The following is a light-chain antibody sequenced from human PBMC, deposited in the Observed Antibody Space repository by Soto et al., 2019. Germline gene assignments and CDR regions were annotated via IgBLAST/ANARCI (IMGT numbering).Light chain of an antibody. CDR3: QQRLNWPLT. V-gene: IGKV3-11*01. CDR1: QSVGSY. Sequence: EIVLTQSPATLSLSPGERATLSCRASQSVGSYLGWFQQKPGQAPRLLIYDASNRATGIPARFSGSGSGTAFTLTISSLEPEDFAVYYCQQRLNWPLTFGGGTKVEIK. CDR2: DAS. J-gene: IGKJ4*01.